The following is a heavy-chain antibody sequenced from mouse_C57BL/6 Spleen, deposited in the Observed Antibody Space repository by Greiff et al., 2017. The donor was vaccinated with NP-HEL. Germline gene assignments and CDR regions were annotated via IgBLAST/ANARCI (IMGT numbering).Heavy chain of an antibody. D-gene: IGHD2-4*01. CDR3: ARIYYDYFDY. CDR2: IDPSDSYT. J-gene: IGHJ2*01. CDR1: GYTFTSYW. Sequence: VQLQQPGAELVKPGASVKLSCKASGYTFTSYWMQWVKQRPGQGLEWIGEIDPSDSYTNYNQKFKGKATLTVDTSSSTAYMQLSSLTSEDSAVYYCARIYYDYFDYWGQGTTLTVSS. V-gene: IGHV1-50*01.